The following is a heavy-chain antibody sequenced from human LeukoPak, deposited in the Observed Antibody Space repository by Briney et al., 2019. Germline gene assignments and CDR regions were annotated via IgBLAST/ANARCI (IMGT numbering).Heavy chain of an antibody. CDR1: GRSISSYY. Sequence: SHTLSLTRTVAGRSISSYYSSWIRQPPRKGMEWVGYIYDSGSTNYNPSLKSRVTISVDTSKNQFSLKLSSVTAADTAVYYCARTRRGFYYGSGSDEAGYFDYWGQGTLVTVSS. CDR2: IYDSGST. V-gene: IGHV4-59*07. CDR3: ARTRRGFYYGSGSDEAGYFDY. J-gene: IGHJ4*02. D-gene: IGHD3-10*01.